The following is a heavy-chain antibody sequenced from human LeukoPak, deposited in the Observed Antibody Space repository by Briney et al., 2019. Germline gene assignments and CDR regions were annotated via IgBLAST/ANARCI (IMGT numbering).Heavy chain of an antibody. Sequence: PSQTLSLTCTVSGGSISSGGYYWSWIRQHPGKGLEWIGYIYYSGSTYYNPSLKSRVTISVDTSKNQFSLKLSSVTAADTAVYYCARDTRYYYDMGSAFDIWGQGTMVTVSS. CDR1: GGSISSGGYY. CDR2: IYYSGST. D-gene: IGHD3-22*01. CDR3: ARDTRYYYDMGSAFDI. J-gene: IGHJ3*02. V-gene: IGHV4-31*03.